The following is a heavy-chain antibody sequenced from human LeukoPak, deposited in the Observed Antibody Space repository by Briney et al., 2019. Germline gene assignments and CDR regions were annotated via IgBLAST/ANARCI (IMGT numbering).Heavy chain of an antibody. J-gene: IGHJ6*02. D-gene: IGHD4-17*01. CDR2: IRSKAYGGTT. Sequence: PGRSLRLSCTASGFTFGDYAMSWVRQAPGKGLEWVGFIRSKAYGGTTEYAASVKGRFTISRDDSKSIAYLQMNSLKTEDTAVYYCTSGVDYGDRFYYYYGMDVWGRGTTVTVSS. CDR3: TSGVDYGDRFYYYYGMDV. CDR1: GFTFGDYA. V-gene: IGHV3-49*04.